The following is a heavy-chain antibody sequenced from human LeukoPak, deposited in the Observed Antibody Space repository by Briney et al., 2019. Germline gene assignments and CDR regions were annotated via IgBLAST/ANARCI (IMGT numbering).Heavy chain of an antibody. CDR3: ARWVYCSSTSCPDDY. Sequence: KAGGSLRLSCAASGFTFSSYSMNWVRQAPGKGLEWVSSISSSSSYIYHADSVKGRFTISRDNAKNSLYLQMNSLRAEDTAVYYCARWVYCSSTSCPDDYWGQGTLVTVSS. J-gene: IGHJ4*02. D-gene: IGHD2-2*01. V-gene: IGHV3-21*01. CDR1: GFTFSSYS. CDR2: ISSSSSYI.